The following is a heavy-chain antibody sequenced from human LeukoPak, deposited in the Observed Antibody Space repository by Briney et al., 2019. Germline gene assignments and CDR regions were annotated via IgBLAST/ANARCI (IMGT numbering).Heavy chain of an antibody. CDR2: TRNKANTYTT. CDR1: GFTFSDHY. J-gene: IGHJ3*01. D-gene: IGHD6-19*01. CDR3: SRGRDSGWYFPDAFDL. Sequence: PGGSLRLSCVASGFTFSDHYMDWVRQAPGKGLEWVGRTRNKANTYTTEYAASVEGRFTISRDDSKNSLYLHMNSLKTEDTAMYYCSRGRDSGWYFPDAFDLWGQGTMVTVSS. V-gene: IGHV3-72*01.